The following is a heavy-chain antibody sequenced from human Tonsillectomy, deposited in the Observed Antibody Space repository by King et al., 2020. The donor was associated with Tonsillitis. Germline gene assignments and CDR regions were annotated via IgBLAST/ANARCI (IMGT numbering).Heavy chain of an antibody. CDR2: INGAGSTH. CDR1: GFSFSNYW. CDR3: VRDLNPNVLTTYFDAFDM. V-gene: IGHV3-7*01. J-gene: IGHJ3*02. Sequence: VQLVESGGGLVQPGGSLRLSCVGSGFSFSNYWMTCVRKAPGKGLEWVANINGAGSTHYQRDSVKGRFTFSRDNAKGLLYLQMNSLRVEDTAVYYCVRDLNPNVLTTYFDAFDMWGQGTMVTVSS. D-gene: IGHD3-9*01.